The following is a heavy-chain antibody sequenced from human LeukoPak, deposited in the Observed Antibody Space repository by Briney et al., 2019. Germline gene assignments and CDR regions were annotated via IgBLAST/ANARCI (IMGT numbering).Heavy chain of an antibody. V-gene: IGHV3-30*18. D-gene: IGHD5-18*01. CDR2: ISYDGSNK. Sequence: PGGSLRLSCAASGFTFSSYGMHWVRQAPGKGLEWVAVISYDGSNKYYADSVKGRFTISRDNSKNTLYLQMNSLRAEDTAVYYCAKGAAIGSSYEDYWGQGTLVTVSS. CDR3: AKGAAIGSSYEDY. J-gene: IGHJ4*02. CDR1: GFTFSSYG.